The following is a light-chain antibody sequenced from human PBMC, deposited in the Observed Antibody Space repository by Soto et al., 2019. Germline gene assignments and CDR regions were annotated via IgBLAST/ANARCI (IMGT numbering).Light chain of an antibody. CDR2: KAS. V-gene: IGKV1-5*03. J-gene: IGKJ1*01. CDR1: QSVINR. Sequence: DIQMTQSPSTLSASVGDRVTITCRASQSVINRLAWYQQEPGKAPKLLVHKASSLESGVPSRFSGSGSGTEFTLTISSLQPDDFATYYCQQYRSHWTFGQGTKVEV. CDR3: QQYRSHWT.